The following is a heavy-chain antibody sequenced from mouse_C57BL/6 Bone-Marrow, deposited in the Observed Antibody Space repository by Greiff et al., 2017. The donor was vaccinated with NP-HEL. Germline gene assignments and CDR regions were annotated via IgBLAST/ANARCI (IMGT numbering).Heavy chain of an antibody. Sequence: VQLQQSGTELVKPGASVKLSCKASGYTFTSYWMHWVKQRPGQGLEWIGNINPSNGGTNYNEKFKSKATLTVDKSSSTAYMQLSSLTSEDSAVDYCARSRFRYYGSSWGFAYWGQGTLVTVSA. J-gene: IGHJ3*01. CDR2: INPSNGGT. V-gene: IGHV1-53*01. CDR3: ARSRFRYYGSSWGFAY. D-gene: IGHD1-1*01. CDR1: GYTFTSYW.